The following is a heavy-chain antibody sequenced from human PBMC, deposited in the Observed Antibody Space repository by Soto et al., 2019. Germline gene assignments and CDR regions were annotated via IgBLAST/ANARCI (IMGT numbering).Heavy chain of an antibody. CDR2: INPSGGST. CDR1: GYTFTSYY. D-gene: IGHD4-17*01. J-gene: IGHJ6*02. CDR3: ARVKGYDYGDYSMGMDV. V-gene: IGHV1-46*01. Sequence: ASVKVSCKASGYTFTSYYMHWVRQAPGQGLEWMGIINPSGGSTSYAQKFQGRVTMTRDTSTSTVYMELSSLRSEDTAVYYCARVKGYDYGDYSMGMDVWGQGTTVTVS.